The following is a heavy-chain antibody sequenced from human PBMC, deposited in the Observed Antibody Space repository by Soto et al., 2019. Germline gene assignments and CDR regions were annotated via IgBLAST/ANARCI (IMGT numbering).Heavy chain of an antibody. CDR2: IHYSGST. J-gene: IGHJ6*02. Sequence: QVQLQESGPGLVKPSQTLSLTCTVSGGSISSGGYYWSWIRQHPGKGLEWIGYIHYSGSTYYNPSLKSRFTITVASSKNQFSLKLRSVTAADTAVYYCARDTAYSSSSYYYCGMDVWGQGPTVTVSS. CDR1: GGSISSGGYY. V-gene: IGHV4-31*03. CDR3: ARDTAYSSSSYYYCGMDV. D-gene: IGHD6-6*01.